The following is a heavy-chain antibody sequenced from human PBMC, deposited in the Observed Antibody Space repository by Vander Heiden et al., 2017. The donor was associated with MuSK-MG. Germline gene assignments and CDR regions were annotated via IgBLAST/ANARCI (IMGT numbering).Heavy chain of an antibody. CDR2: ISAYNGNT. CDR1: GYTFTSYG. V-gene: IGHV1-18*01. CDR3: ARVSSTSSQFRGFDP. Sequence: QVQLVQSGAELKKPGASVKVPCKASGYTFTSYGISWVRQAPGQGLEWMGWISAYNGNTNYAQKLQGRVTMTTDKSTSTAYMELRSLRSDDTAVYYCARVSSTSSQFRGFDPWGQGTLVTVSS. D-gene: IGHD2-2*01. J-gene: IGHJ5*02.